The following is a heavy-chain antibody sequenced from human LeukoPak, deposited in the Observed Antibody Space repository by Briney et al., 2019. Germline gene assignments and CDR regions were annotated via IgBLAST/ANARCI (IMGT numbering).Heavy chain of an antibody. CDR2: IYHSGST. J-gene: IGHJ4*02. Sequence: SETLSLTCTVSGYSISSGYYWGWIRQPPGKGLEWIGSIYHSGSTYYNPSLKSRVTISVDTSKNLFSLKLSSVTAADTAVYYCARDPVRGYDSSGYYGGNYWGQGTLVTVSS. D-gene: IGHD3-22*01. CDR1: GYSISSGYY. CDR3: ARDPVRGYDSSGYYGGNY. V-gene: IGHV4-38-2*02.